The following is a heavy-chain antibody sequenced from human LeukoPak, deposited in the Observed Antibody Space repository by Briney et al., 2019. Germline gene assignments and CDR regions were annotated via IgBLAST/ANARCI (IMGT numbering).Heavy chain of an antibody. CDR1: GFTVSSNY. Sequence: GGSLRLSCAASGFTVSSNYMSWVRQAPGKGLEWVSVLYSGGSTYYADSVKGRFTISRDNSKNTLYLQMNSLRAEDTAVYYCAGRYCSSVRCYDGLGIWGQGTLVTVSS. CDR3: AGRYCSSVRCYDGLGI. CDR2: LYSGGST. J-gene: IGHJ4*02. D-gene: IGHD2-2*01. V-gene: IGHV3-53*01.